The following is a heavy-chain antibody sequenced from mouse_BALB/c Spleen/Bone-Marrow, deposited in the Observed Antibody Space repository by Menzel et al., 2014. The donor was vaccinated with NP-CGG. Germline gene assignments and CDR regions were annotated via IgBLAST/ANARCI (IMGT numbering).Heavy chain of an antibody. V-gene: IGHV14-3*02. D-gene: IGHD4-1*01. Sequence: VQLQQSGAELVKPGASGKLSCTASGFNIKDTYIHWVKQRPEQGLEWIERIDPANEHTKYDPNFQGKATITADTSSNTAYLQLSSPTSEDTAVYYCASLTGTFDYWGQGSTLTVSS. CDR1: GFNIKDTY. CDR3: ASLTGTFDY. CDR2: IDPANEHT. J-gene: IGHJ2*01.